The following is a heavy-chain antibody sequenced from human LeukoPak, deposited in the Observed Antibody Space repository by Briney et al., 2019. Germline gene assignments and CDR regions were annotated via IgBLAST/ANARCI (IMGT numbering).Heavy chain of an antibody. V-gene: IGHV4-34*01. D-gene: IGHD3-10*01. CDR1: GESFSGYY. J-gene: IGHJ5*02. CDR3: ARGPSYGSGSHQNNWFDP. CDR2: INHSGST. Sequence: SETLSLTCAVYGESFSGYYWSWIRQPPGKGLEWIGEINHSGSTNYIPSLKSRVTISVDTSKNQFSLKLSSVTAADTAVYYCARGPSYGSGSHQNNWFDPWGQGTLVTVSS.